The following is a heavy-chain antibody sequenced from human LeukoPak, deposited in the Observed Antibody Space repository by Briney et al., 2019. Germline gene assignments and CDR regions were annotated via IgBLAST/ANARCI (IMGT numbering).Heavy chain of an antibody. J-gene: IGHJ4*02. CDR3: AKNTSGSYFDH. V-gene: IGHV3-23*01. CDR1: GFSFSTYD. D-gene: IGHD1-26*01. Sequence: GGSLRLSCAASGFSFSTYDMXXVXQAPGKGLEWVSAISGSVSSTNYADSVKGRXTISRDNSKNTLYLQMNSLRAEDTAVYYCAKNTSGSYFDHWGQGTLVTVSS. CDR2: ISGSVSST.